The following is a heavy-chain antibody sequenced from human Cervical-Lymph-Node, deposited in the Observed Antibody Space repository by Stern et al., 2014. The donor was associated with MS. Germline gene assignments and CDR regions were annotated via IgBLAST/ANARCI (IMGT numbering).Heavy chain of an antibody. CDR3: AASRGDDWFGLQY. J-gene: IGHJ4*02. V-gene: IGHV5-51*01. CDR1: GYTFSGLW. CDR2: VYPGDSDT. D-gene: IGHD2-21*02. Sequence: MQLVQSGAEVKQPGESLKISCKGSGYTFSGLWIGWVRQMPGQGLEWMGIVYPGDSDTRSGPSFRVQVTISADKSISTAYLQWSSLKASDSAMYYCAASRGDDWFGLQYWGQGTLVTVSS.